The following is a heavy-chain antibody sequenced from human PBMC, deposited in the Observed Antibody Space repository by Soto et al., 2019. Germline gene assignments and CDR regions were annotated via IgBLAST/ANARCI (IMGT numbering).Heavy chain of an antibody. CDR1: GGSFSGYY. D-gene: IGHD2-8*01. CDR2: INHSGST. Sequence: SETLSLTCAVYGGSFSGYYWSWIRQPPGKGLEWIGEINHSGSTNDNPSLKSRVTISVDTSKNQFSLKLRSLTAADTGVYYCARGIDIMLAAQGGAPDKFYFDSWGQGTLVTVSS. CDR3: ARGIDIMLAAQGGAPDKFYFDS. J-gene: IGHJ4*02. V-gene: IGHV4-34*01.